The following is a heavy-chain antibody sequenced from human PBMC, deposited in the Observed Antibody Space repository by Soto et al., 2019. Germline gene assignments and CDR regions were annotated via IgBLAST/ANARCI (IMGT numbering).Heavy chain of an antibody. Sequence: PGGSLRLSCAASGFAFSSYYLSRVRQAPGKGLEWVSSISGRGGNTYYAASVKGRFTVSRDNSKNTLHLQLSSLRAEDTAVYYCAKDYRSSWFDYWGHGTLVTVSS. J-gene: IGHJ4*01. D-gene: IGHD6-13*01. CDR1: GFAFSSYY. V-gene: IGHV3-23*01. CDR2: ISGRGGNT. CDR3: AKDYRSSWFDY.